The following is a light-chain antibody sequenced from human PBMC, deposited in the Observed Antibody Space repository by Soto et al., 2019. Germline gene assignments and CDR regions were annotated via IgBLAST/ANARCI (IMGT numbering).Light chain of an antibody. Sequence: EIVLTQSPGTLSLSPGERATLSCRASQSVSSSYLAWYQQKPDQAPRLLIYGASSRATGIPDRFGGSGSGTDFNLTISRLEPEDFAVYYCQQYGSSPPLTFGQGTRLEIK. CDR2: GAS. J-gene: IGKJ5*01. CDR3: QQYGSSPPLT. V-gene: IGKV3-20*01. CDR1: QSVSSSY.